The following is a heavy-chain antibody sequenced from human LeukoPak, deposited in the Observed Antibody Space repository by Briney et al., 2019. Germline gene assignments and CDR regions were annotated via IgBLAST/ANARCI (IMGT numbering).Heavy chain of an antibody. V-gene: IGHV3-33*01. Sequence: GGSLRLSCAASGFTFSSSGMHWVRQAPGKGLEWVAVILYNGSNKYYADSVKGRFTISRDNSKNTLYLQMNSLRVEDTAVYYCARAGGYCSGGSCYRGYSWFDPWGQGTLVTVS. CDR3: ARAGGYCSGGSCYRGYSWFDP. CDR1: GFTFSSSG. J-gene: IGHJ5*02. D-gene: IGHD2-15*01. CDR2: ILYNGSNK.